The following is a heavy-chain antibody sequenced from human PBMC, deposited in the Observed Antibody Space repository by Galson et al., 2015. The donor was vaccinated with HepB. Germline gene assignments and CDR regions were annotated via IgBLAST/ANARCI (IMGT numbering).Heavy chain of an antibody. CDR2: ISYDGSNK. Sequence: SLRLSCAASGFTFSSYAMHWVRQAPGKGLEWVAVISYDGSNKYYADSVKGRFTISRDNSKNTLYLQMNSLRAEDTAVYYCARNWGEEYCSGGSCYSAYYYGMDVWGQGTTVTVSS. J-gene: IGHJ6*02. CDR1: GFTFSSYA. D-gene: IGHD2-15*01. CDR3: ARNWGEEYCSGGSCYSAYYYGMDV. V-gene: IGHV3-30*04.